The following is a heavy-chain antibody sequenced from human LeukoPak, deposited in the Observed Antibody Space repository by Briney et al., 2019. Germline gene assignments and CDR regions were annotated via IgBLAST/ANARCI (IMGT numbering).Heavy chain of an antibody. Sequence: SETLSLTCTVSGGSISSGDYYWSWIRQPPGKGLEWIGYIYYSGSTYYNPSLKSRVTISVDTSKNQFSLKLSSVTAADTAVYYCARDRLTGYVRAEFDYWGQGTLVTVSS. D-gene: IGHD3-9*01. CDR3: ARDRLTGYVRAEFDY. J-gene: IGHJ4*02. CDR2: IYYSGST. CDR1: GGSISSGDYY. V-gene: IGHV4-30-4*01.